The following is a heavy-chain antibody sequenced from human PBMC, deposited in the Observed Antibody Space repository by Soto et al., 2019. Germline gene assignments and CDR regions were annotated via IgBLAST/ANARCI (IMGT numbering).Heavy chain of an antibody. CDR1: GGSISSGGYY. D-gene: IGHD3-22*01. J-gene: IGHJ4*02. CDR2: IYYSGST. Sequence: SETLSLTCTVSGGSISSGGYYWSWIRQHPGKGLEWIGYIYYSGSTYYNPSLKSRVTISVDTSKNQFSLKLSSVTAADTAVYDCASSRRGDYYDSSGYIDYWGQGTLVTVS. V-gene: IGHV4-31*03. CDR3: ASSRRGDYYDSSGYIDY.